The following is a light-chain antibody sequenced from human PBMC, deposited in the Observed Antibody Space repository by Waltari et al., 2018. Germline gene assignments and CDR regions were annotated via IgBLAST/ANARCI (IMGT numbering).Light chain of an antibody. CDR2: HAS. CDR1: QTIGFS. J-gene: IGKJ1*01. Sequence: TVVTQSPATLSVSPGERATLSCRTSQTIGFSLAWYQQKPGQAPRLLIDHASTRATGIPGRFSGSGSESDFTLTISSLQSEDVAVYYGQQYNNWPPGTFGQGTKVEI. CDR3: QQYNNWPPGT. V-gene: IGKV3-15*01.